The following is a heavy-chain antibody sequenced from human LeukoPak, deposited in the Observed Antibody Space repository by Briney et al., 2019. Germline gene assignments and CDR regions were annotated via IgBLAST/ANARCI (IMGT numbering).Heavy chain of an antibody. V-gene: IGHV4-59*01. D-gene: IGHD1-26*01. Sequence: PSETLSLTCTVSGGSISSYSWSWIRQPPGKGLEWIAYIFYSGSTNYNPSLKSRVTISVDTSKNQFSLKLSSVTAADTAVYYCARGRGIVGATTDYYFDYWGQGTLVTVSS. CDR3: ARGRGIVGATTDYYFDY. J-gene: IGHJ4*02. CDR1: GGSISSYS. CDR2: IFYSGST.